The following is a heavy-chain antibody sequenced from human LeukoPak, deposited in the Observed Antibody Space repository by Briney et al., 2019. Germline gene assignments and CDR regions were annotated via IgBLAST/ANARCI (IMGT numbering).Heavy chain of an antibody. CDR2: ITSTSGVI. CDR3: ARDSGSYNYFDT. CDR1: GFNFSTYG. Sequence: GGSLRLSCAASGFNFSTYGMNWVRQAPGKGLEWVSSITSTSGVIYYADSVKGRFTVSRDNAENSLYLQMNFLRPEDAAMYYCARDSGSYNYFDTWGQGTLVTVSS. V-gene: IGHV3-48*01. J-gene: IGHJ5*02. D-gene: IGHD3-10*01.